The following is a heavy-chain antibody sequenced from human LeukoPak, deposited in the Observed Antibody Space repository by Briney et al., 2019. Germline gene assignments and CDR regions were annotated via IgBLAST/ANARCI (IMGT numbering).Heavy chain of an antibody. Sequence: GGSLRLSCTGSGFNFGDYAVNWVRQAPGKGLEWVGLITSRTYGATAEYAASVRVRFTISRDDSKGIAYLKMNSLKSEDTAVYCTREVERGGSYWGGDYWGQGTLVTVSS. D-gene: IGHD1-26*01. CDR3: TREVERGGSYWGGDY. J-gene: IGHJ4*02. V-gene: IGHV3-49*04. CDR2: ITSRTYGATA. CDR1: GFNFGDYA.